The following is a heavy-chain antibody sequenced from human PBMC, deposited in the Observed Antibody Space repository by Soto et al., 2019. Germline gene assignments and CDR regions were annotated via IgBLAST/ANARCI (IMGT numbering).Heavy chain of an antibody. CDR3: AKEVLRWLQSYYFDY. V-gene: IGHV3-30*18. CDR1: GFTFSSYG. CDR2: ISYDGSNK. J-gene: IGHJ4*02. Sequence: QVQLVESGGGVVQPGRSLRLSCAASGFTFSSYGMHWVRQAPGKGLEWVAVISYDGSNKYYADSVKGRFTISRDNSKNTLYLQMNSLRAEDTAVYYCAKEVLRWLQSYYFDYWGQGTLVTVSS. D-gene: IGHD5-12*01.